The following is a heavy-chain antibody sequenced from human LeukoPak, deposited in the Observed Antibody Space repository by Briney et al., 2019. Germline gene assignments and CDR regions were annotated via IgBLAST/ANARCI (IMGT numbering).Heavy chain of an antibody. CDR2: TFAGGST. CDR1: GFSVSNNY. V-gene: IGHV3-53*01. D-gene: IGHD1-26*01. J-gene: IGHJ4*02. CDR3: ARGQIPSGELLRFDC. Sequence: PGGSLRLSCEVSGFSVSNNYMNWVRQAPGKGLEWVSATFAGGSTHYADSVKGRFTISRDNAKNSLYLQMNSLRADDTAIYYCARGQIPSGELLRFDCWGQGTLVTVSS.